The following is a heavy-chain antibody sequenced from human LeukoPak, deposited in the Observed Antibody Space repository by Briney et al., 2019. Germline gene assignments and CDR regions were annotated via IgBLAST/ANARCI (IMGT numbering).Heavy chain of an antibody. V-gene: IGHV3-23*01. CDR1: GFTVGTNY. D-gene: IGHD3-10*01. Sequence: GRSLRLSCAASGFTVGTNYMTWVRQAPGKGLEWVSAISGSGGSTYYADSVKGRFTISRDNSKNTLYLQMNSLRAEDTAVYYCAKGTVPRITMVRGVFYGMDVWGQGTTVTVSS. CDR3: AKGTVPRITMVRGVFYGMDV. CDR2: ISGSGGST. J-gene: IGHJ6*02.